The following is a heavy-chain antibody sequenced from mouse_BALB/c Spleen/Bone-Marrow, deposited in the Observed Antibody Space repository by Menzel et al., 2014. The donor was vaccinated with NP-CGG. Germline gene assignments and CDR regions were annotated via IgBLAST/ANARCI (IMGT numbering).Heavy chain of an antibody. CDR1: GYAFTNYW. CDR2: IYPGSGNT. V-gene: IGHV1-63*01. J-gene: IGHJ2*01. CDR3: TRRRSLDY. Sequence: QVQLQQPGTELVRPGTSVKISCKASGYAFTNYWLGWVKQRPGHGLEWIGDIYPGSGNTYYNEKFKGKVTLTADKSSSTAYMQLSGLTSEDSAVYFCTRRRSLDYWGQGTPLTVSS.